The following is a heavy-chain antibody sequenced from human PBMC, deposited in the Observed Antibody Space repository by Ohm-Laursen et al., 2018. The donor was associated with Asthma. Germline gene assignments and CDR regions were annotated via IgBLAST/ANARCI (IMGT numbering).Heavy chain of an antibody. CDR1: GGSISNDDYF. D-gene: IGHD4-11*01. V-gene: IGHV4-30-2*03. CDR3: ARLPTDYSIDY. Sequence: SQTLSLTCSVSGGSISNDDYFWGWIRQSPETGLEWIGTMYYTGVTNYNPSLRSRVTIFVDTYLTQFSLQLRSVTAADTAVYYCARLPTDYSIDYWGPGSLVTVSS. J-gene: IGHJ4*02. CDR2: MYYTGVT.